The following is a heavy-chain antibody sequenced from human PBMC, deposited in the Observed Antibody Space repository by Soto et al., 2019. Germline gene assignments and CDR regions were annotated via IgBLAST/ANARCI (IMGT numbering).Heavy chain of an antibody. J-gene: IGHJ4*02. CDR2: IYGGGNGP. V-gene: IGHV3-23*01. CDR1: GFTFSDFA. D-gene: IGHD2-2*03. CDR3: AKMEGMDPWAYSFDY. Sequence: EVQVLESGGGLVQPGGSLRLSCAATGFTFSDFAMSWVRQAPGQVLEWVSRIYGGGNGPHYADSVKGRVTISRDNSKNTLYLQMNSLRAEDTAVYYCAKMEGMDPWAYSFDYWGQGTLVTVSS.